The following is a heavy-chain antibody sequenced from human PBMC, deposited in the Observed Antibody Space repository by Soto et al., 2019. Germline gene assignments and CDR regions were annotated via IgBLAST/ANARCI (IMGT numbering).Heavy chain of an antibody. CDR1: GVSVNDYY. CDR2: LHYGGDT. D-gene: IGHD3-16*01. J-gene: IGHJ6*03. CDR3: ARHNWGTADLYYPMDV. Sequence: QVQLQESGPGLVKPSETLSLTCSISGVSVNDYYWSWFRQPPGKGLEWIGFLHYGGDTDYNASLKSRVAISVDTSKNQFSLDLSSVPAADAAVYYCARHNWGTADLYYPMDVWGKGTAVTVSS. V-gene: IGHV4-59*08.